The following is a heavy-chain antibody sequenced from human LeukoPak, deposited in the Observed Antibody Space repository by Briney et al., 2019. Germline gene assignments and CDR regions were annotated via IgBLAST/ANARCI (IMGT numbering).Heavy chain of an antibody. CDR1: GFTFSSYV. V-gene: IGHV3-30*04. CDR2: ISYDGSNE. J-gene: IGHJ5*02. Sequence: GGSERLSCAASGFTFSSYVMHWLRQAPGKGLEWVAIISYDGSNEYYADSVKGRFTISRDNSKNTLYLQMNSLRAADTAVYYCARGNTITADILTGYYKAGWFDPWGQGTLVTVSS. CDR3: ARGNTITADILTGYYKAGWFDP. D-gene: IGHD3-9*01.